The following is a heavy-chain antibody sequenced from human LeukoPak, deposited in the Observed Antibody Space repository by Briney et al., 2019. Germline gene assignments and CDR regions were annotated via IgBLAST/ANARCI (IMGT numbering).Heavy chain of an antibody. D-gene: IGHD5-24*01. CDR3: ARARDGYNPFFDY. CDR2: INSDGSST. CDR1: GFTFSSYW. Sequence: GGSLRLSCAASGFTFSSYWIHWVRHAPGKGLVWVSRINSDGSSTSYADSVKGRFTISRDNAKNSLYLQMNSLRAEDTAVYYCARARDGYNPFFDYWGQGTLVTVSS. V-gene: IGHV3-74*01. J-gene: IGHJ4*02.